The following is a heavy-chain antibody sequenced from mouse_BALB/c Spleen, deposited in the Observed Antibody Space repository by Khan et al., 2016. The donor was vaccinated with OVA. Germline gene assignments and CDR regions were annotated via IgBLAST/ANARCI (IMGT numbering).Heavy chain of an antibody. V-gene: IGHV2-6-5*01. J-gene: IGHJ4*01. CDR2: IWAGGST. CDR3: AKDPPYYAMDY. Sequence: QVQLKESGPGLVAPSQSLSITCTVSGFSLTDYAVSWIRQPPGKGLEWLGIIWAGGSTYYNSALKSRLSISKDNSRSQVFLNMNSLQTDDTAIYYCAKDPPYYAMDYWGQGTSVTVSS. CDR1: GFSLTDYA.